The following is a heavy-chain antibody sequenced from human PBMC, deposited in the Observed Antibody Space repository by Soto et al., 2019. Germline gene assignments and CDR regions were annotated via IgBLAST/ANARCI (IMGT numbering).Heavy chain of an antibody. V-gene: IGHV1-69*13. Sequence: ASVKISCKASGATFSSYAISWVRQAPGQGLEWMGRIIPIFGTANYAQKFQGRVTITADESTSTAYMELSSLRSEDTAVYYCARVIVREWLRKDYYYGMGVWGQRTTVTASS. CDR3: ARVIVREWLRKDYYYGMGV. CDR1: GATFSSYA. J-gene: IGHJ6*02. CDR2: IIPIFGTA. D-gene: IGHD5-12*01.